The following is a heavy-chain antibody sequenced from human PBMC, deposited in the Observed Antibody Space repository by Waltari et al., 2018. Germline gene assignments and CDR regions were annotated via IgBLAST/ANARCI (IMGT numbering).Heavy chain of an antibody. V-gene: IGHV3-74*01. CDR2: INSDWSDT. CDR3: ARVARKTYSSPVPGRDYYYGMDV. J-gene: IGHJ6*02. CDR1: GYTFTRYW. D-gene: IGHD3-22*01. Sequence: EEQLVEYGGGLIQPGESLRVSCAGSGYTFTRYWLHWVRRSPGKGLVWVARINSDWSDTSYADFVKGRFTISRDNAKNTVYLQMKSLRAEDTAVYFCARVARKTYSSPVPGRDYYYGMDVWGLGTTVTVSS.